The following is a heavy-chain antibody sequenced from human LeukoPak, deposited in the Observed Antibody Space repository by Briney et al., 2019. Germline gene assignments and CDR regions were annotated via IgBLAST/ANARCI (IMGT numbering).Heavy chain of an antibody. Sequence: PSETLSLTCTVSGGSISSYYWSWIRQPAGKGLELIGRIYTSGSTNYNPSLKSRVTMSVDTSKNQFSLKLSSVTAADTAVYYCARGWTDPLIVATTYYYYYMDVWGKGTTVTVSS. CDR1: GGSISSYY. CDR2: IYTSGST. V-gene: IGHV4-4*07. D-gene: IGHD5-12*01. CDR3: ARGWTDPLIVATTYYYYYMDV. J-gene: IGHJ6*03.